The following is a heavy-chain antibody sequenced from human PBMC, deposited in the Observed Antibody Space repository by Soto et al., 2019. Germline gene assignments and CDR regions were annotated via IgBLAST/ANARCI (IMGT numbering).Heavy chain of an antibody. J-gene: IGHJ5*02. V-gene: IGHV3-74*01. CDR2: INTDGSNT. CDR1: GFTFSIYA. D-gene: IGHD2-15*01. Sequence: GSLRLSCAASGFTFSIYAMSWVRQAPGKGLEGVSHINTDGSNTNYADSVKGRFTISRDNAKSTLFLQMNSLRDEDTAVYYCAREFCSGGNCYTYYFDPWGQGIPVTVSS. CDR3: AREFCSGGNCYTYYFDP.